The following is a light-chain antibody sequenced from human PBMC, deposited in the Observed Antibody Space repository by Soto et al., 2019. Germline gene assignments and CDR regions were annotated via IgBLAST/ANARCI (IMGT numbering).Light chain of an antibody. CDR3: QQRNLWPRT. J-gene: IGKJ1*01. CDR2: DAS. Sequence: EIVLTQSPATLSLSPGERATLSCRASQSVSSYLAWYQQKPGQAPRLLIYDASNRATVIPARFSGSGSGTDFTLTISSLEPEDFAVYYCQQRNLWPRTFGQGTKVEIK. V-gene: IGKV3-11*01. CDR1: QSVSSY.